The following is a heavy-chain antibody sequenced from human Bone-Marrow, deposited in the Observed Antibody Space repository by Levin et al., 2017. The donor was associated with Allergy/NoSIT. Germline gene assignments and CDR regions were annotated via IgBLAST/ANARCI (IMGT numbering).Heavy chain of an antibody. D-gene: IGHD2-2*01. CDR3: AKDLLEYQPRLRQKIGYYFDY. J-gene: IGHJ4*02. CDR2: ISYDGSNK. Sequence: GGSLRLSCAASGFTFSSYGMHWVRQAPGKGLEWVAVISYDGSNKYYADSVKGRFTISRDNSKNTLYLQMNSLRAEDTAVYYCAKDLLEYQPRLRQKIGYYFDYWGQGTLVTVSS. CDR1: GFTFSSYG. V-gene: IGHV3-30*18.